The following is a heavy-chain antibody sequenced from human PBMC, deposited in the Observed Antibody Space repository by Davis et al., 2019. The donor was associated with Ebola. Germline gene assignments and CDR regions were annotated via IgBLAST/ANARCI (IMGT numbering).Heavy chain of an antibody. V-gene: IGHV3-49*02. CDR1: GFTLGNTH. D-gene: IGHD4-11*01. CDR3: SRDDYPV. CDR2: IRSKIYGGTT. Sequence: GESLKISCTPSGFTLGNTHMSWVRQAPGKGLEWVGFIRSKIYGGTTEYAASVEGRFTISRDDSRSIAYLQMDSLKTEDTAVYYCSRDDYPVWGQGTLVTVSS. J-gene: IGHJ4*02.